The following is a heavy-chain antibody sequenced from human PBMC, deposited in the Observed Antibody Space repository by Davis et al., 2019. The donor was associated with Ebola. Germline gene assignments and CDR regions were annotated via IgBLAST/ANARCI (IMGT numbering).Heavy chain of an antibody. Sequence: PGGSLRLSCAASGFTFSNYAMSWVRQAPGKGLEWVSTITNGGRSTYFADSVKGRFAISRDNSRNTLYLQMNSLGAEDTAVYFCAKQPASLLCFDYWGLGTLVTVSS. D-gene: IGHD2-2*02. CDR1: GFTFSNYA. J-gene: IGHJ4*02. CDR2: ITNGGRST. CDR3: AKQPASLLCFDY. V-gene: IGHV3-23*01.